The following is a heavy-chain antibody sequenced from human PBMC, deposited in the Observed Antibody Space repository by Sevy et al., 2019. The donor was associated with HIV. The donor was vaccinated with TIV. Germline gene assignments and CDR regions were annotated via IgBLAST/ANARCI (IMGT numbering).Heavy chain of an antibody. V-gene: IGHV3-30-3*01. Sequence: GGSLRLSCAASGFTFSSYAMHRVRQAPGKGLEWVAVISYDGSNKYYADSVKGRFTISRDNSKNTLYLQMNSLRAEDTAVYYCARDWRSPHDYWGQGTLVTVSS. CDR1: GFTFSSYA. CDR3: ARDWRSPHDY. J-gene: IGHJ4*02. CDR2: ISYDGSNK.